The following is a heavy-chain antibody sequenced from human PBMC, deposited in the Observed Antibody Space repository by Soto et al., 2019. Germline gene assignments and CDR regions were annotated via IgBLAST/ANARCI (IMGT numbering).Heavy chain of an antibody. Sequence: SETLSLTCGVSGGTIRSPDWWTWVRQHPGKGLEWIGEIFQRGSTNYTPSLESRVTISVDKSKNQFSLTLTSVTAADTAVYFCARGRGRYSSGWSWFDPWGQGILVTVSS. D-gene: IGHD6-19*01. CDR1: GGTIRSPDW. J-gene: IGHJ5*02. CDR3: ARGRGRYSSGWSWFDP. V-gene: IGHV4-4*02. CDR2: IFQRGST.